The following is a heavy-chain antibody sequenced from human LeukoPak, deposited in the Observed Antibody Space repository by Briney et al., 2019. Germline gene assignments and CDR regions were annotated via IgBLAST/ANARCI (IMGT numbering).Heavy chain of an antibody. D-gene: IGHD5-18*01. CDR2: IIPIFGTA. CDR3: ARPGGYSYGYDY. J-gene: IGHJ4*02. Sequence: GASVKVSCKASGGTFISYAISWVRQAPGQGLEWMGGIIPIFGTANYAQKFQGRVTITADESTSTAYMELSSLRSEDTAVYYCARPGGYSYGYDYWGQGTLVTVSS. V-gene: IGHV1-69*13. CDR1: GGTFISYA.